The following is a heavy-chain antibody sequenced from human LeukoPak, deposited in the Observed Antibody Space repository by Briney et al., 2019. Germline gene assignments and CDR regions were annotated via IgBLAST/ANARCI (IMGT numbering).Heavy chain of an antibody. J-gene: IGHJ5*02. Sequence: PGGSLRLSCAASGFTFSSYSMNWVRQAPGKGLEWVSSISSSSSYIYYADSVKGRFTISRDNAKNSLYLQMNRLRAEDTAVYYCARTAFLWFGELSPHWFDPWGQGTLVTVSS. CDR1: GFTFSSYS. CDR2: ISSSSSYI. V-gene: IGHV3-21*01. CDR3: ARTAFLWFGELSPHWFDP. D-gene: IGHD3-10*01.